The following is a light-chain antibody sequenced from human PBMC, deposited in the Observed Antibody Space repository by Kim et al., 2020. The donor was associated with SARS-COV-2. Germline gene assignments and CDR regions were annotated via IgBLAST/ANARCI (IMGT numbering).Light chain of an antibody. CDR3: QQYNNWPPIT. CDR2: GAS. CDR1: QPVSSN. Sequence: SPGERATPSCRASQPVSSNLAWYQQKPGQAPRLLIYGASTRATGIPARFTGSGSGTEFTLTISSLQSEDFAVYYCQQYNNWPPITFGQGTRLEIK. V-gene: IGKV3-15*01. J-gene: IGKJ5*01.